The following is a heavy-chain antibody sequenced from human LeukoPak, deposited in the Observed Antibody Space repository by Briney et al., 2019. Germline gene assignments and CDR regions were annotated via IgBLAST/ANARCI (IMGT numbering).Heavy chain of an antibody. J-gene: IGHJ6*03. CDR3: ARGDYSHMDV. CDR2: IYYSGNT. Sequence: SQTLSLTCTVSGGSISSGGYYWSWIRQHPGKGLEWIGYIYYSGNTYYNPSLKSRVTISVDTSKNQFSLKLSSVTAADTAVCYCARGDYSHMDVWGKGTTVTVSS. V-gene: IGHV4-31*03. D-gene: IGHD4-11*01. CDR1: GGSISSGGYY.